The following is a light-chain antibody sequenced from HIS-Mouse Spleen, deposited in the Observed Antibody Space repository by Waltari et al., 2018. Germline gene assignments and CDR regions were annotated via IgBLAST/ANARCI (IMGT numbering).Light chain of an antibody. Sequence: DIVMTQSPDSLAVSLGERATINCKSSQSVLYSSNNKNYLAWYQQKPGQPPKMPIYWASTRESGVPDRCSGSGSGTDFALTISSLQAEDVAVYCCQQYYSTPLTFGGGTKVEIK. CDR1: QSVLYSSNNKNY. CDR3: QQYYSTPLT. CDR2: WAS. J-gene: IGKJ4*01. V-gene: IGKV4-1*01.